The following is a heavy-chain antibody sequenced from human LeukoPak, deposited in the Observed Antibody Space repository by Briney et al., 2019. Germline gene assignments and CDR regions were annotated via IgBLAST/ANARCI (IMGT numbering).Heavy chain of an antibody. CDR3: ARPLGYCSSTSCYEWGY. V-gene: IGHV3-30-3*01. J-gene: IGHJ4*02. Sequence: GGSLTLSCAASGSTSSSYAMRWVRQAQGKGLEWVAVISYDGSNKYYADSVTGRFTISRDNSKNTLDLQMNSLRAEDTAVYYCARPLGYCSSTSCYEWGYWGQGTLVTVSS. CDR2: ISYDGSNK. D-gene: IGHD2-2*01. CDR1: GSTSSSYA.